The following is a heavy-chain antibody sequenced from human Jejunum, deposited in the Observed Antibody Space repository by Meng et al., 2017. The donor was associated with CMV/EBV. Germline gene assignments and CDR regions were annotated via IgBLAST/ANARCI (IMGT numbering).Heavy chain of an antibody. CDR1: GFTFNTFP. CDR2: ISSDATKQ. Sequence: SLSCVAFGFTFNTFPIHWVRQAPGKGLEWVAVISSDATKQHYAESVKGRFTISRDNSKSTLYLQMNSLRAEDTAVYYCARDPGVDFWGQGTLVTVSS. D-gene: IGHD3-3*01. J-gene: IGHJ4*02. CDR3: ARDPGVDF. V-gene: IGHV3-30*04.